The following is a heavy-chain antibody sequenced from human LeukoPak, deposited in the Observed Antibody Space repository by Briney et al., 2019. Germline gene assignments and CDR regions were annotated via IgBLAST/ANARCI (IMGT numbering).Heavy chain of an antibody. CDR2: INPNSGGT. V-gene: IGHV1-2*02. Sequence: ASVKVSCKASGYTFPGYYMHWVRQAPGQGLAWMGWINPNSGGTNYAQKFQGRVTMTRDTSISTAYMELSRLRSDDTAVYYCARGSIPWQLVHSNFDYWGQGTLVTVSS. J-gene: IGHJ4*02. CDR1: GYTFPGYY. CDR3: ARGSIPWQLVHSNFDY. D-gene: IGHD6-6*01.